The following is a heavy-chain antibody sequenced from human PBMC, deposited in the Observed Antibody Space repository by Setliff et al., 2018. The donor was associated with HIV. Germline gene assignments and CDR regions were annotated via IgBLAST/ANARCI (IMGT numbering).Heavy chain of an antibody. D-gene: IGHD6-19*01. CDR1: GGSISTYY. V-gene: IGHV4-59*08. CDR2: VSYSGST. J-gene: IGHJ6*03. Sequence: SETLSLTCNVSGGSISTYYWSWIRQPPGKGLEWLGYVSYSGSTNFNPSLESRLAMSVDMSKNHFSLKLRSVTAADTAVYYCARVPGYSSGTSYMDVWGKGTTVTVSS. CDR3: ARVPGYSSGTSYMDV.